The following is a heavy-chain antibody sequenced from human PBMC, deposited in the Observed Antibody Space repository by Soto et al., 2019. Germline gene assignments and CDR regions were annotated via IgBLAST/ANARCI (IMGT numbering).Heavy chain of an antibody. Sequence: EVQLVESGGGLVKPGGSLRLSCAASGFTFSNAWMSWVRQAPGKGLEWVGRIKSKTDGGTTDYAAPVKGRFTISTDDSKNTLYLQMNSLKTEDTAVYYCTTDLGYGDYAGYYYYGRYVWGQGTTFTVSS. CDR3: TTDLGYGDYAGYYYYGRYV. CDR1: GFTFSNAW. J-gene: IGHJ6*02. CDR2: IKSKTDGGTT. D-gene: IGHD4-17*01. V-gene: IGHV3-15*01.